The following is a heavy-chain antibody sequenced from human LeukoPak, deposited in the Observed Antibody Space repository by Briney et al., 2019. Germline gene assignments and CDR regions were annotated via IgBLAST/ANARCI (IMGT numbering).Heavy chain of an antibody. CDR3: AKEDYGSTQYNWFDP. D-gene: IGHD3-10*01. V-gene: IGHV3-43*02. Sequence: HSGGSLRLSCAASGFTFDDYAMHWVRQAPGKGLEWVSLISGDGGSTYYADTVKGRFTISRDNSKNSLYLQMNSLRTEDTALYYCAKEDYGSTQYNWFDPWGQGTLVTVSS. CDR1: GFTFDDYA. J-gene: IGHJ5*02. CDR2: ISGDGGST.